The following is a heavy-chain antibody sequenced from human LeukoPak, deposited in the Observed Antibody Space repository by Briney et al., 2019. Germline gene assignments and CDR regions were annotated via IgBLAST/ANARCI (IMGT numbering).Heavy chain of an antibody. J-gene: IGHJ3*02. D-gene: IGHD1-26*01. CDR2: INHSGGST. CDR1: GYTFTSYY. CDR3: ARDLPLGGRYDAFDI. Sequence: ASVKVSCKASGYTFTSYYMHWLRQAPGQGLEWMGRINHSGGSTSYAQKFQGRGTMTRDTSTSTVYMELSSLRSEDTAVYYCARDLPLGGRYDAFDIWGQGTMVTVSS. V-gene: IGHV1-46*03.